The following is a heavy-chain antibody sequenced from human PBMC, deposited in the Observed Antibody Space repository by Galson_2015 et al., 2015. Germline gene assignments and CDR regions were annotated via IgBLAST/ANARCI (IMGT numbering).Heavy chain of an antibody. CDR1: GGSISSGGYS. CDR3: ARNPYSNYPWYFDL. CDR2: IYHSGST. Sequence: TLSLTCAVSGGSISSGGYSWSWIRQPPGKGLEWIGYIYHSGSTYYNPSLKSRVTISVDRSKNQFSLKLSSVTAADTAVYYCARNPYSNYPWYFDLWGRGTLVTVSS. D-gene: IGHD4-11*01. J-gene: IGHJ2*01. V-gene: IGHV4-30-2*01.